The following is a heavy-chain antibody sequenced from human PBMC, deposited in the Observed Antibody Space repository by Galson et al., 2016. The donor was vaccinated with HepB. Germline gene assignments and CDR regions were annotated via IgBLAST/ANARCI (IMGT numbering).Heavy chain of an antibody. D-gene: IGHD3-22*01. CDR3: AKEEYFYDASGPIDY. CDR2: TTWNGGRK. V-gene: IGHV3-20*04. CDR1: GFTFDDYG. J-gene: IGHJ4*02. Sequence: SLRLSCAASGFTFDDYGMSWVRQAPGKGLEWVSGTTWNGGRKGYADSVKGRFTISRDNAKNSLFLDMSSLRAEDTAIYYCAKEEYFYDASGPIDYWGRGILVTVSS.